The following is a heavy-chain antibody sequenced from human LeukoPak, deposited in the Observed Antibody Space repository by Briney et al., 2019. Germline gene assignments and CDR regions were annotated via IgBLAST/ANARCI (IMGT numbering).Heavy chain of an antibody. Sequence: SETLSLTCTVSGGSISSSGYYWGWIRQPPGKGLEWIGSIYYSGSTYYNPSLKSRVTISVDTSKNQFSLKLSSVTAADTAVYYCARRTEYYYDSSGYFRYYYYGMDVWGQGTTVTVSS. CDR2: IYYSGST. CDR1: GGSISSSGYY. J-gene: IGHJ6*02. V-gene: IGHV4-39*01. D-gene: IGHD3-22*01. CDR3: ARRTEYYYDSSGYFRYYYYGMDV.